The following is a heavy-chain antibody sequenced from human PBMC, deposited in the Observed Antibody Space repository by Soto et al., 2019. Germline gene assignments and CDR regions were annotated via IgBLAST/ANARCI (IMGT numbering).Heavy chain of an antibody. D-gene: IGHD6-19*01. CDR1: GFTFTSSA. CDR2: IVVGSGNT. Sequence: SVKVSCKASGFTFTSSAMQRVRQARGQRLEWIGWIVVGSGNTNYAQKFQERVTITRDMSTSTAYMELSSLRSEDTAVYYCAVPGSSGWYDGAFDIWGQGTMVTVSS. CDR3: AVPGSSGWYDGAFDI. J-gene: IGHJ3*02. V-gene: IGHV1-58*02.